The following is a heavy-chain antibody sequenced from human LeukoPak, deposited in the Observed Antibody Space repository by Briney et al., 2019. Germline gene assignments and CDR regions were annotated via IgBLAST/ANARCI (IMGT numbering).Heavy chain of an antibody. V-gene: IGHV1-18*01. Sequence: ASVKVSCKASGYTFTSYGISWVRQAPGQGLEWMGWISAYNGNTNYAQKLQGRVTMTTDTSTSTAYMELRSLRSDDTAVYYCARAYDYVWGSYRYPDAFDIWGQGTMVTVSS. J-gene: IGHJ3*02. CDR2: ISAYNGNT. CDR1: GYTFTSYG. D-gene: IGHD3-16*02. CDR3: ARAYDYVWGSYRYPDAFDI.